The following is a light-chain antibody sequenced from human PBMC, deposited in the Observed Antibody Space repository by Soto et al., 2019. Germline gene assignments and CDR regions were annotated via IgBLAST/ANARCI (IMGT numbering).Light chain of an antibody. Sequence: DIQMTHSPSSLSASVGDRVTITCRASQSISSYLNWYQQKPGEAPNLLIYAASSLQTGVPSRFSGSGSGTDFTLTISSLQPEDFASYYCLQDYNYPRTFGQGTKVDIK. CDR3: LQDYNYPRT. V-gene: IGKV1-39*01. J-gene: IGKJ1*01. CDR2: AAS. CDR1: QSISSY.